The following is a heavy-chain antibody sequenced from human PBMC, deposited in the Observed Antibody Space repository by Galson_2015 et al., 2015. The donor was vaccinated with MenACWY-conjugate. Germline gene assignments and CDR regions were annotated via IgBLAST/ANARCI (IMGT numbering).Heavy chain of an antibody. Sequence: CAISGDSVSSNSAAWNWIRQSPSRGLEWLGRTYYRSKWYNDYAVSVKSRITINPDTSKNQFSLQLNSVTPEDTAVYYCARDKAEIVGATGDAFEIWGQGTTVTVSS. CDR3: ARDKAEIVGATGDAFEI. J-gene: IGHJ3*02. CDR1: GDSVSSNSAA. V-gene: IGHV6-1*01. D-gene: IGHD1-26*01. CDR2: TYYRSKWYN.